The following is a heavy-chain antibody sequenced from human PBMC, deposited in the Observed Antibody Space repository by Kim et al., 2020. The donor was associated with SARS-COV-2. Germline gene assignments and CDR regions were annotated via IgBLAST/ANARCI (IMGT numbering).Heavy chain of an antibody. CDR2: IYYSGST. CDR1: GGSISSGGYY. D-gene: IGHD3-22*01. Sequence: SETLSLTCTVSGGSISSGGYYWSWIRQHPGKGLEWSGYIYYSGSTYYNPSLKSRVTISVDTSKNQFSLKLSSVTAADTAVYYCARTHITMIGVVTHFDYWGQGTLVTVSS. CDR3: ARTHITMIGVVTHFDY. J-gene: IGHJ4*02. V-gene: IGHV4-31*03.